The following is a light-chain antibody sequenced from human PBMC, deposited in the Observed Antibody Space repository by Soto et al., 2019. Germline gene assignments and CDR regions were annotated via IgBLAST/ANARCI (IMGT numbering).Light chain of an antibody. Sequence: EIVMTQSPATLSVSPGQRATLSCRASQSVSSNLAWYQQKPGQAPRLLIYGAFTRATGIPARFNGSGAGTECTRTISSLQSEDFDVYYCQQYNNWPRTFGQGTKVDIK. J-gene: IGKJ1*01. CDR1: QSVSSN. V-gene: IGKV3-15*01. CDR3: QQYNNWPRT. CDR2: GAF.